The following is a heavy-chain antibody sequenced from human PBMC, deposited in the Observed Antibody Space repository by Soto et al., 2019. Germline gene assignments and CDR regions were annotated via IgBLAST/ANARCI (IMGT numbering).Heavy chain of an antibody. V-gene: IGHV3-7*03. CDR2: IKQGGREK. Sequence: GGSLRLSCAASGFTFSTFWMSWVRQTPGKGLEWVSTIKQGGREKYYVDSVKGRFTISRDNSENTLYLQMNSLRAEDTAVYYCAKDPSDLYGDLCYFDYWGQGTLVSVSS. CDR3: AKDPSDLYGDLCYFDY. CDR1: GFTFSTFW. D-gene: IGHD4-17*01. J-gene: IGHJ4*02.